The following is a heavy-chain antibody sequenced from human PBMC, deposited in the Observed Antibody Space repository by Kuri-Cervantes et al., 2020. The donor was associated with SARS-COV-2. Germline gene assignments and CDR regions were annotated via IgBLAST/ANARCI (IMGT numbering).Heavy chain of an antibody. V-gene: IGHV3-30*18. J-gene: IGHJ6*02. CDR1: GFTFISTA. D-gene: IGHD2-21*01. CDR3: VKDRQGLGYSGMDV. Sequence: GGSLRLSCAASGFTFISTAMHWVRQAPGKGLEWVAVISYDGSTKYYADSVKGRFTISRDNSKDTLSLQMNSLRAEDTALYYCVKDRQGLGYSGMDVWGQGTMVTVSS. CDR2: ISYDGSTK.